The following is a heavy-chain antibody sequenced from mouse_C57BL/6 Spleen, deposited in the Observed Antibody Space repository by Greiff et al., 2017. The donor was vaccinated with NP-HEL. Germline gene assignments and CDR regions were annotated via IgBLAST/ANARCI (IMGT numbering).Heavy chain of an antibody. CDR1: GYTFTSYW. CDR3: ARGGYYGSSYDWFAY. CDR2: IYPSDSET. J-gene: IGHJ3*01. D-gene: IGHD1-1*01. V-gene: IGHV1-61*01. Sequence: QVQLQQPGAELVRPGSSVKLSCKASGYTFTSYWMDWVKQRPGQGLEWIGNIYPSDSETHYNQKFKDKATLTVDKSSSTAYMQLSSLTSEDSAVYYCARGGYYGSSYDWFAYWGQGTLVTVSA.